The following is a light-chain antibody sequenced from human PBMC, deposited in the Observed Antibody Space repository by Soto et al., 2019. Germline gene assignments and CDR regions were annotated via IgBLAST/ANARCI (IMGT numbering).Light chain of an antibody. V-gene: IGKV3-11*01. CDR1: QYVGSY. J-gene: IGKJ1*01. CDR3: QLCSDWVTT. Sequence: EIVLTQSPAVLSLSPGERATLSCRASQYVGSYLAWYQQKPGQAPRLLIYDASNRATGVPGGFSGSGSGTHFPLTISCLDPEYLGGYYCQLCSDWVTTCGQGTKVEIK. CDR2: DAS.